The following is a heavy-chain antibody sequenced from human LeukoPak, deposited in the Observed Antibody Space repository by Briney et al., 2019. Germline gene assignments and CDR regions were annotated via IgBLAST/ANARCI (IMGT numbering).Heavy chain of an antibody. Sequence: GGPLRLSCAASGFTFSSYAMSWVRQAPGKGLEWVSAISGSGGSTYYADSVKGRFTISRDNSKNTLYLQMNSLRAEDTAVYYCARGMGAIRGAYFDYWGQGTLVTVSS. J-gene: IGHJ4*02. CDR1: GFTFSSYA. V-gene: IGHV3-23*01. CDR3: ARGMGAIRGAYFDY. D-gene: IGHD1-26*01. CDR2: ISGSGGST.